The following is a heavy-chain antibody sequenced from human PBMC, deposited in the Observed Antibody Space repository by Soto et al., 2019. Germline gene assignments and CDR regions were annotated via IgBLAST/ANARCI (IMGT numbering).Heavy chain of an antibody. Sequence: GGSLRLSCAASGFTFSSYGMHWVRQAPGKGLEWVAVIWYDGSNKYYADSVKGRFTISRDNSKNTLYLQMNSLRAEDTAVYYCARVRTPYYYDSSGPSMDVWGQGTKVTVSS. CDR1: GFTFSSYG. V-gene: IGHV3-33*01. CDR2: IWYDGSNK. J-gene: IGHJ6*02. D-gene: IGHD3-22*01. CDR3: ARVRTPYYYDSSGPSMDV.